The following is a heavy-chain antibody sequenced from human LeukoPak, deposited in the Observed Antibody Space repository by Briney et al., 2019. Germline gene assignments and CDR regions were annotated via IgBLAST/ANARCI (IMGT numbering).Heavy chain of an antibody. CDR1: GYTFTSYD. CDR3: ARGKASRRWLHYYYYMDV. D-gene: IGHD5-24*01. Sequence: ASVKVSCKASGYTFTSYDINWVRQATGQGLEWMGWMNPNSGNTGYAQKFQGRVTMTRNTSISTAYMELSSLRSEDTAVYYCARGKASRRWLHYYYYMDVWGKGTTVTVSS. CDR2: MNPNSGNT. J-gene: IGHJ6*03. V-gene: IGHV1-8*01.